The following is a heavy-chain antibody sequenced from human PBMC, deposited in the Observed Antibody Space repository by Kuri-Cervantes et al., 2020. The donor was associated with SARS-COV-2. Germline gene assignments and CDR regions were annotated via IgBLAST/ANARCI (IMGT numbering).Heavy chain of an antibody. CDR1: GFTFSSYG. CDR2: ISYDGSNK. CDR3: ANVAAYAAFDI. J-gene: IGHJ3*02. Sequence: GESLKISCAASGFTFSSYGMHWVRQAPGKGLEWVAVISYDGSNKYYADSVKGRFTISRDNSKNTLYLQMNSLRAEDTAVYYCANVAAYAAFDIWGQGTMVTVSS. V-gene: IGHV3-30*18. D-gene: IGHD2-15*01.